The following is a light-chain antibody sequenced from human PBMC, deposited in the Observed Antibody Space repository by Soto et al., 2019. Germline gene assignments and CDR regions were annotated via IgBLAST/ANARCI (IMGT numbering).Light chain of an antibody. J-gene: IGKJ4*01. CDR1: QSISTK. CDR3: QQYYDWPLVT. Sequence: MTQSTDTLSVSPGERVTFSCRASQSISTKLAWYQQKPGQAPRLLIYGASTRDTHIPDRFSGTGSETEFTLSVSSLQSEDFAIYYCQQYYDWPLVTFGGGTRVEI. V-gene: IGKV3-15*01. CDR2: GAS.